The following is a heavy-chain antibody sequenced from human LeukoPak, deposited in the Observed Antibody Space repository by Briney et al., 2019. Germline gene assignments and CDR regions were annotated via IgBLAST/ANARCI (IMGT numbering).Heavy chain of an antibody. CDR3: ARYCSMRCPEYYFDH. CDR1: GFTFSNYW. D-gene: IGHD2-2*01. J-gene: IGHJ4*02. Sequence: GGSLRLSCAASGFTFSNYWMSWVRQAPGKGLEWVANIRQDGSEKNYVDSVKGRFTISRDNAKNLLYLQMNSLRAEDTAVYYCARYCSMRCPEYYFDHWGQGTLVTVSS. V-gene: IGHV3-7*01. CDR2: IRQDGSEK.